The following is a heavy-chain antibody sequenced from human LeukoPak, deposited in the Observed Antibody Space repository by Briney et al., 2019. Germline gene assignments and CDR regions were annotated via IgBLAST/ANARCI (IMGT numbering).Heavy chain of an antibody. V-gene: IGHV3-7*03. CDR2: IKQDGSEE. J-gene: IGHJ4*02. Sequence: GGSLRLSCAASGFTFTTYWMMWVRQAPGKGLEWVAKIKQDGSEEYYVDSVRGRFTISRDNAKNSVYLQMNSLRAEDTAVYYCAKDFYDSSGSRYDYWGQGTLVTVSS. CDR3: AKDFYDSSGSRYDY. CDR1: GFTFTTYW. D-gene: IGHD3-22*01.